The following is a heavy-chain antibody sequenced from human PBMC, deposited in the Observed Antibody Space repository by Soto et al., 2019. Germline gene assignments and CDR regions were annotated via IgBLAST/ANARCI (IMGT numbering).Heavy chain of an antibody. CDR1: GGSITSSSYY. J-gene: IGHJ4*02. D-gene: IGHD4-17*01. CDR2: IYYSGRS. Sequence: KPSETLSLTCTVSGGSITSSSYYWGWIRQPPGKGLEWIGGIYYSGRSYYNPSLKSRVTMSVDTSKNQFSLTLNSVTAADAAVYYCARQRTTVVTQAYFDHRGQGTLVTVSS. V-gene: IGHV4-39*01. CDR3: ARQRTTVVTQAYFDH.